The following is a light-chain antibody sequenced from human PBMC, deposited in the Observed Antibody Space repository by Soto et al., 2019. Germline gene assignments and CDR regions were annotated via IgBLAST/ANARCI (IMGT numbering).Light chain of an antibody. V-gene: IGLV1-44*01. CDR1: GSSIGTNT. CDR3: AAWDGSLNNVL. Sequence: QSVLTQPPSASGTPGQRVTIFCSGSGSSIGTNTVNWYRQLPGTAPKLLIYGDNQRPSGVPDRFSGSKSGTSASLAISGLQSEDEADYYCAAWDGSLNNVLFGGGTKVTVL. CDR2: GDN. J-gene: IGLJ2*01.